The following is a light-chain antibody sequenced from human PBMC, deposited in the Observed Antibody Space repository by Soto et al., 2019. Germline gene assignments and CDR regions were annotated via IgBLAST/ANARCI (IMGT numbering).Light chain of an antibody. CDR3: QSYDNSLRAVL. V-gene: IGLV1-40*01. J-gene: IGLJ2*01. CDR2: DNT. Sequence: QSVLTQPPSVSGAPGQRVTISCTGSRSNIGAGSNVHWYQHLPGTAPKLLIYDNTNRPSGVPDRFSGSKSDTSASLAITGLQAEDEADYYCQSYDNSLRAVLFGGGTKVTV. CDR1: RSNIGAGSN.